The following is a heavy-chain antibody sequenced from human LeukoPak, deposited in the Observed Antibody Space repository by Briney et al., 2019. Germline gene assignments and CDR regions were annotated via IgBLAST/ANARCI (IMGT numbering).Heavy chain of an antibody. J-gene: IGHJ6*03. CDR3: ASVPLLYDFWSGYYYYYYYHMDV. CDR1: GFTFSSYE. Sequence: GGSLRLSCAASGFTFSSYEMNWVRQAPGKGLEWVSYISSSGSTIYYADSVKGRFTISRDNAKNSLYLQMNSLRAEDTAVYYCASVPLLYDFWSGYYYYYYYHMDVWGKGTTVTVSS. CDR2: ISSSGSTI. V-gene: IGHV3-48*03. D-gene: IGHD3-3*01.